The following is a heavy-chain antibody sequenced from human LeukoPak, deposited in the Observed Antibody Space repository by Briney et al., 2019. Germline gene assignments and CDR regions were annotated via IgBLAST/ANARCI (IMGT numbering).Heavy chain of an antibody. CDR1: GFTFNMYS. Sequence: GGSLRLSCAASGFTFNMYSMHWVRQAPGKGLEWVAVILNDGSMQYYADSMKGRFTISRDNSKNTLYLQMNSLRAEDTAVYYCARHLSGVSGYTYGRGIDYWGQGTLVTVSS. J-gene: IGHJ4*02. CDR3: ARHLSGVSGYTYGRGIDY. CDR2: ILNDGSMQ. V-gene: IGHV3-30*04. D-gene: IGHD5-18*01.